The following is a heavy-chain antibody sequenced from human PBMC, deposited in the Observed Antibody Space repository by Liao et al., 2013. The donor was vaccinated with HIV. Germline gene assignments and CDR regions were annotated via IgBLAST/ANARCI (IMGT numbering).Heavy chain of an antibody. Sequence: QVQLQESGPGLVKPSETLSLTCTVSGGSITSYYWSWIRQSAGKGLEWIGRTSYSDNTMYNPSLKSRVTMSIDTSTNQFSLKLSSVTAADTALYYCARDARSGPFDYWGQGTLVTVSS. CDR3: ARDARSGPFDY. J-gene: IGHJ4*02. CDR2: TSYSDNT. CDR1: GGSITSYY. V-gene: IGHV4-4*07. D-gene: IGHD3-3*01.